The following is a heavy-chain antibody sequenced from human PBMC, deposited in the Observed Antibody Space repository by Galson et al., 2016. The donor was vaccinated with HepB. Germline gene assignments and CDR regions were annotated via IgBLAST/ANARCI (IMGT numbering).Heavy chain of an antibody. J-gene: IGHJ3*02. CDR1: GFTFNSYA. Sequence: SLRLSCAASGFTFNSYAMIWVRQDPGKGLEWVSAVSGSGYNTYYTDSVKGRLTGSRDNSQNTLYLQMNSLRVEDTAVYYCAKSSDSSGLRVRRDAFDIWGQGTMVTVSS. CDR2: VSGSGYNT. CDR3: AKSSDSSGLRVRRDAFDI. V-gene: IGHV3-23*01. D-gene: IGHD3-22*01.